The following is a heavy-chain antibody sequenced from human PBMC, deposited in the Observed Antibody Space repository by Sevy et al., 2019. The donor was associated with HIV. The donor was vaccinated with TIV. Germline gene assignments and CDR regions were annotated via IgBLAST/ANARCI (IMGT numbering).Heavy chain of an antibody. CDR2: IKQDGSEK. V-gene: IGHV3-7*03. CDR1: AFTFSSYW. J-gene: IGHJ4*02. Sequence: GGSLRLSCAASAFTFSSYWMSWVRQAPGKGLEWVANIKQDGSEKYYVDSVKGRFTISRDNAKNSLYLQMNSLRAEDTAVYYCSTTAYYFDYWGQGTLVTVSS. CDR3: STTAYYFDY.